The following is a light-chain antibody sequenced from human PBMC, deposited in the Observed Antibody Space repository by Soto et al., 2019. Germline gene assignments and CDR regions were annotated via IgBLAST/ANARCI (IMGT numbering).Light chain of an antibody. CDR2: DAS. V-gene: IGKV1-33*01. CDR3: QQYDHLPRT. CDR1: QEISNY. J-gene: IGKJ1*01. Sequence: DLQMIQSPSSLSASVGDRVTITCQASQEISNYLNWYQQKPGKAPKLLIYDASNLERGVPARFSGRGSGTEFPFTISSLQPEDFATYYCQQYDHLPRTFGRGTKVEIK.